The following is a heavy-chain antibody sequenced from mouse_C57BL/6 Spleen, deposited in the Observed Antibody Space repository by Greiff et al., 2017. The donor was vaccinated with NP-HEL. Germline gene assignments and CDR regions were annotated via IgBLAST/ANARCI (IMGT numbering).Heavy chain of an antibody. CDR3: ARFTTVVATDWYFDV. J-gene: IGHJ1*03. CDR2: INPNNGGT. V-gene: IGHV1-18*01. Sequence: EVQVVESGPELVKPGASVKIPCKASGYTFTDYNMDWVKQSHGKSLEWIGDINPNNGGTIYNQKFKGKATLTVDKSSSTAYMELSSLTSEDTAVYYCARFTTVVATDWYFDVWGTGTTVTVSS. CDR1: GYTFTDYN. D-gene: IGHD1-1*01.